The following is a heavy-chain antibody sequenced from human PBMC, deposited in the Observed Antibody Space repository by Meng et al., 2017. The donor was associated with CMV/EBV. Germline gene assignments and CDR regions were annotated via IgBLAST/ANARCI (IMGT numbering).Heavy chain of an antibody. CDR3: ALQGGDY. D-gene: IGHD3-16*01. J-gene: IGHJ4*02. Sequence: SVKVSCKASGFTFTTSAVQWVRQARGQRLEWIAWIVVGSGNTNYARKFQERVTITRDMSTSTAYMELNSLRAEDTAVYYCALQGGDYWGQGTLVTVSS. V-gene: IGHV1-58*01. CDR2: IVVGSGNT. CDR1: GFTFTTSA.